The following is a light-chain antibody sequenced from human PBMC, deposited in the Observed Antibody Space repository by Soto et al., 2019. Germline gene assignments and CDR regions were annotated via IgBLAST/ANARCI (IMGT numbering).Light chain of an antibody. Sequence: DIVMTQSPLSLPVTPGEPASTSCRSSQSLLHSNGYNYLDWYLQKPGQSPQLLICMGSNRASGVPDRFSGSGSGTDFTLTISRVEAEDFGVYYCMQTLQSPWTFGQGTQVDIK. CDR3: MQTLQSPWT. V-gene: IGKV2-28*01. CDR1: QSLLHSNGYNY. J-gene: IGKJ1*01. CDR2: MGS.